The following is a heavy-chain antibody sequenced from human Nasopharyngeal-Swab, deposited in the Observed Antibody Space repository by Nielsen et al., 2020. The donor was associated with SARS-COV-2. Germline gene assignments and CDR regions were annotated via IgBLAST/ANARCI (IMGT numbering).Heavy chain of an antibody. CDR2: IWYDGSNK. Sequence: GESLKISCAASGFTFSSYGMHWVRQAPGKGLEWAAVIWYDGSNKYYADSVKGRFTISRDNSKKTLYLQMNSLRAEDTAVYYCAREGIVGATNGLDYWGQGTLVTVSS. J-gene: IGHJ4*02. CDR1: GFTFSSYG. D-gene: IGHD1-26*01. CDR3: AREGIVGATNGLDY. V-gene: IGHV3-33*01.